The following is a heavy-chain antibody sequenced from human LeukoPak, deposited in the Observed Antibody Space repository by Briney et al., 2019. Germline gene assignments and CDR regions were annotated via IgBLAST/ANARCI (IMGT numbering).Heavy chain of an antibody. J-gene: IGHJ6*03. CDR3: ARVLADTYCSSTSCQNYYYYMDV. V-gene: IGHV1-18*01. Sequence: ASVKVSCKASGYAFISYGISWVRQAPGQGLEWMGWISVYNGNTKYAQKLQGRVTMTTDTSTSTAYMELRSLRSDDTAVYYCARVLADTYCSSTSCQNYYYYMDVWGKGTTVTVS. CDR1: GYAFISYG. CDR2: ISVYNGNT. D-gene: IGHD2-2*01.